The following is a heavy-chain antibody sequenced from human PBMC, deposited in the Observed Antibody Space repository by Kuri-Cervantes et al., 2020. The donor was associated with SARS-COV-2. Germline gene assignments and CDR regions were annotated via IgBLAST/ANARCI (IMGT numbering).Heavy chain of an antibody. CDR1: GFTFSSYS. Sequence: GGSLRLSCAASGFTFSSYSMNWVRQAPGKGLEWVSSISSSSSYIYYADSVKGRLTISRDNAKNSLYLQMNSLRAEDTAVYYCARASASIAARLVLYYYYYMDVWGKGTTVT. V-gene: IGHV3-21*01. CDR2: ISSSSSYI. J-gene: IGHJ6*03. D-gene: IGHD6-6*01. CDR3: ARASASIAARLVLYYYYYMDV.